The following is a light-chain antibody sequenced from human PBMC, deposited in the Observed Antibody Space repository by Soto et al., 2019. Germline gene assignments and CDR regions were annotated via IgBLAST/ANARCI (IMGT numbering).Light chain of an antibody. V-gene: IGLV2-14*01. J-gene: IGLJ2*01. CDR3: SSYTSSSNTPVV. Sequence: HSALTQPASVSGSPGQSITISCTGTSSNVGGYNSVSWYQQHPGKAPKLMIYDVSDRPSGVSNRFSGSKSGNTASLTISGLQAEDEADYYCSSYTSSSNTPVVFGGGTKVTVL. CDR2: DVS. CDR1: SSNVGGYNS.